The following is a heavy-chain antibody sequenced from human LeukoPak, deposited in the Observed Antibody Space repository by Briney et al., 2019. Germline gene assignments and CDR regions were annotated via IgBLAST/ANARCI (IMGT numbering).Heavy chain of an antibody. D-gene: IGHD4-17*01. Sequence: ASVKVSFKASGGTFSSYAISWVRQAPGQGVEWMGGIIPIFGTANYAQKFQGRVTITTDESTSTAYMELSSLRSEDTAVYYCARERYGDYPFDPWGQGTLVTVSS. CDR3: ARERYGDYPFDP. CDR2: IIPIFGTA. CDR1: GGTFSSYA. V-gene: IGHV1-69*05. J-gene: IGHJ5*02.